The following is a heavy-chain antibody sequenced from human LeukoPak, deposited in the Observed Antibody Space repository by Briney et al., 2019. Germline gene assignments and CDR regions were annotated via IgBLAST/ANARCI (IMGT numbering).Heavy chain of an antibody. V-gene: IGHV4-59*12. D-gene: IGHD3-3*01. CDR2: IYYSGST. CDR3: ARFNPHVFWSGYYRGYMDV. Sequence: PSETLSLTCTVSGGSISSYYWSWIRQPPGKGLEWIGYIYYSGSTNYNPSLKSRVTISLDTSKNQFSLKLSSVTAADTAVYYCARFNPHVFWSGYYRGYMDVWGKGTTVTVSS. CDR1: GGSISSYY. J-gene: IGHJ6*03.